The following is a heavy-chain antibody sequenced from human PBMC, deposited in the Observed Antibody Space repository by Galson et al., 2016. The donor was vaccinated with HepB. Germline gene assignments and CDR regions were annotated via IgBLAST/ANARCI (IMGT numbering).Heavy chain of an antibody. CDR3: ARDRGRGYSYGYPDY. V-gene: IGHV3-74*01. D-gene: IGHD5-18*01. Sequence: SLRLSCAASGFTFGSYWMHWVRQAPGKGLVWVSRINGDGSSRSYADSVKGRFTISRDNAENTLFLQMNSLGAEDTAVYYCARDRGRGYSYGYPDYWGQGPLVTVSS. CDR2: INGDGSSR. CDR1: GFTFGSYW. J-gene: IGHJ4*02.